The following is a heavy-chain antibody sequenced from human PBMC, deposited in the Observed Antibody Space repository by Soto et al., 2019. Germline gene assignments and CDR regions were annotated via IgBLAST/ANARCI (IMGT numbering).Heavy chain of an antibody. D-gene: IGHD3-22*01. Sequence: EVQLLESGGGLVQPGGSLRLSCAASGFTFSSYAMSWVRQAPGKGLEWVSAISGSGGSTYYADSVKGRFTISRDNSKNTLYLQMNSLRAEDTAVYYCGKDKAKFSSGYYGDAFDIWGQGTMVTVSS. CDR2: ISGSGGST. CDR3: GKDKAKFSSGYYGDAFDI. J-gene: IGHJ3*02. CDR1: GFTFSSYA. V-gene: IGHV3-23*01.